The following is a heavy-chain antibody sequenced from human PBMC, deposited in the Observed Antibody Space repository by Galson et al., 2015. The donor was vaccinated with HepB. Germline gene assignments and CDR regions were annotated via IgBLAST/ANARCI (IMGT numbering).Heavy chain of an antibody. Sequence: SVKVSCKASGYTFTGYYMHWVRQAPGQGLEWMGWINPNSGGTNYTQKFQGRVTMTRDTSISTAYMELSRLRSDDTAVYYCARVNVGGDDYGDYDGYYYYYMDVWGKGTTVTVSS. J-gene: IGHJ6*03. D-gene: IGHD4-17*01. CDR1: GYTFTGYY. CDR2: INPNSGGT. V-gene: IGHV1-2*02. CDR3: ARVNVGGDDYGDYDGYYYYYMDV.